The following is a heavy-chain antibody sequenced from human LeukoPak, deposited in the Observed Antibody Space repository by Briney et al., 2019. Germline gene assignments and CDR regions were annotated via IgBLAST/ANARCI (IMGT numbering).Heavy chain of an antibody. Sequence: SVKVSCKASGGTFSSYAISWVRQAPGQGLEWTGRIIPIFGTANYAQKFQGRVTITTDESTSTAYMELSSLRSEDTAVYYCARGSYDYVWGSPTPYYFDYWGQGTLVTVSS. D-gene: IGHD3-16*01. V-gene: IGHV1-69*05. J-gene: IGHJ4*02. CDR1: GGTFSSYA. CDR3: ARGSYDYVWGSPTPYYFDY. CDR2: IIPIFGTA.